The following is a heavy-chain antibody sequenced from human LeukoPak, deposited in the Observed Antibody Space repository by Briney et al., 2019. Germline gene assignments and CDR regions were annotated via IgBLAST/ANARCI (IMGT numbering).Heavy chain of an antibody. V-gene: IGHV3-30*03. CDR3: ARSPRVGAYPSDY. Sequence: PGGSLRLSCAASGFTFSSYGMHWVRQAPGKGLEWVAVISYDGSNKYYADSVKGRFTISRDNSKNTLYLQMNSLRAEDTAVYYCARSPRVGAYPSDYWGQGTLVTVSS. CDR2: ISYDGSNK. D-gene: IGHD1-26*01. CDR1: GFTFSSYG. J-gene: IGHJ4*02.